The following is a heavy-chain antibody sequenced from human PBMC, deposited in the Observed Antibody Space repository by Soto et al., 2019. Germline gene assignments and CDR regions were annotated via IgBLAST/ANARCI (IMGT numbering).Heavy chain of an antibody. Sequence: QVQLQESCPGLVKPSQTLSLTCTVSGGSISSGGYYWSWIRQHPGKGLEWIGYIYYSGSTYYNPSIKSPVTISVDTSKNQFSLKLSSVTAADTAVYYCARGVYDSSSYYSETYYFDYWGQGTLVTVSS. CDR3: ARGVYDSSSYYSETYYFDY. J-gene: IGHJ4*02. V-gene: IGHV4-31*01. D-gene: IGHD3-22*01. CDR1: GGSISSGGYY. CDR2: IYYSGST.